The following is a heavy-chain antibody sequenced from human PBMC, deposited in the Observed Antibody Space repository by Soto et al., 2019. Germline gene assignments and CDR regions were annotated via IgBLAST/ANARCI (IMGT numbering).Heavy chain of an antibody. CDR1: GYTLTELS. Sequence: ASVKVSCKVSGYTLTELSMHWVRQAPGKGLEWMGGFDPEDGETIYAQKFQGRVTMTEDTSTDTAYMELSSLRSEDTAVYYCEGSIVGATTYVYWGQGTLVTVSS. J-gene: IGHJ4*02. CDR3: EGSIVGATTYVY. CDR2: FDPEDGET. D-gene: IGHD1-26*01. V-gene: IGHV1-24*01.